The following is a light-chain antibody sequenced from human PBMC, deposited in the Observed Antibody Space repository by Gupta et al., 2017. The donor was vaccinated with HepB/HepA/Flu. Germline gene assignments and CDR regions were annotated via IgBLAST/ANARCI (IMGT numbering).Light chain of an antibody. CDR2: RNS. J-gene: IGLJ2*01. CDR1: SSNIGRNY. Sequence: QSVLTQPPPASATPGQRVTISCSGSSSNIGRNYVYWYQQLPGTAPKLLIYRNSQRPSGVPDRFSGSKSGTSASLAISGLQSGDEADYYCAAWDDSSVVFGGGTKLTVL. V-gene: IGLV1-47*01. CDR3: AAWDDSSVV.